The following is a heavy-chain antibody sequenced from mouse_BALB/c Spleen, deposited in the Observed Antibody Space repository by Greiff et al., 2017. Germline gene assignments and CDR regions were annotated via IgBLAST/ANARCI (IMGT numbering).Heavy chain of an antibody. D-gene: IGHD1-1*01. CDR3: ARPYGSSPFAY. Sequence: EVQLQQSGAELVRSGASVKLSCTASGFNIKDYYMHWVKQRPEQGLEWIGWIDPENGDTEYAPKFQGKATMTADTSSNTAYLQLSSLTSEDTAVYYCARPYGSSPFAYWGQGTLVTVSA. V-gene: IGHV14-4*02. CDR1: GFNIKDYY. CDR2: IDPENGDT. J-gene: IGHJ3*01.